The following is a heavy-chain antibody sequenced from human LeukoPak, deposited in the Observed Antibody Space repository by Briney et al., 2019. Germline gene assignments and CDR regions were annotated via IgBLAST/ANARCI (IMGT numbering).Heavy chain of an antibody. V-gene: IGHV3-21*01. Sequence: GGSLRLSCAASGFTFSSYSMNWVRQAPGKGLEWVSPISSSSSYIYYADSVKGRFTISRDNAKNSLYLQMNSLRAEDTAVYYCARDYYDFWSGYYYGMDVWGQGTTVTVSS. CDR1: GFTFSSYS. CDR3: ARDYYDFWSGYYYGMDV. CDR2: ISSSSSYI. J-gene: IGHJ6*02. D-gene: IGHD3-3*01.